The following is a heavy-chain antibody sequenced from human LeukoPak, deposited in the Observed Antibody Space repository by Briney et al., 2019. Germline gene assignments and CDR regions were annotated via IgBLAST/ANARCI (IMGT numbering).Heavy chain of an antibody. D-gene: IGHD3-3*01. CDR1: GGSISGYY. J-gene: IGHJ5*02. CDR3: ARGRHSITIFGVVKGGFDP. Sequence: PSETLSLTCSVSGGSISGYYWSWIREPPGKGLEWIGFIYHTGSPDYNPSLKSRVTISVDTSKNHFSLKLSSVTAADTAVYYCARGRHSITIFGVVKGGFDPWGQGTLVTVSS. V-gene: IGHV4-59*01. CDR2: IYHTGSP.